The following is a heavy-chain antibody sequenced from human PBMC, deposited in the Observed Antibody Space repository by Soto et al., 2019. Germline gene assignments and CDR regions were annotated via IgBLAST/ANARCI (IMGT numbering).Heavy chain of an antibody. CDR2: IYYSGST. V-gene: IGHV4-31*03. CDR3: AREGYCSGGSCYFDGMDV. J-gene: IGHJ6*02. D-gene: IGHD2-15*01. Sequence: PSETLSLTCTVSGGSISSGGYYWSWIRQHPVKGLEWIGYIYYSGSTYYNPSLKSRVTISVDTSQNQFSLKLSSVTAADTAVYYCAREGYCSGGSCYFDGMDVWCQGTTVTVSS. CDR1: GGSISSGGYY.